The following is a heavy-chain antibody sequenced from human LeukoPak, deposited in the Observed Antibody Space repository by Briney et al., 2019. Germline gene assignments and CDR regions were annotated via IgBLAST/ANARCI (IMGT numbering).Heavy chain of an antibody. CDR3: ARFRGYSYGYFDY. CDR1: GFTFSSYS. V-gene: IGHV3-48*04. CDR2: ISSSGSTI. Sequence: PGGSLRLSCAASGFTFSSYSMNWVRQAPGKGLEWVSYISSSGSTIYYADSVKGRFTISRDNAKNSLYLQMNSLRAEDTAVYYCARFRGYSYGYFDYWGQGTLVTVSS. J-gene: IGHJ4*02. D-gene: IGHD5-18*01.